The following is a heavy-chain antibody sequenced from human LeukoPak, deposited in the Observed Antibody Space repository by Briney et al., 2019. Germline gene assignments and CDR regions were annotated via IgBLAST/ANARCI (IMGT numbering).Heavy chain of an antibody. Sequence: GASVKVSCKVSGYTLTELSMHWVRQATGQGLEWMGWMNPNSGNTGYAQKFQGRVTMTRNTSISTAYMELSSLRSEDTAVYYCARQSRGSRRDAFDIWGQGTMVTVSS. D-gene: IGHD1-26*01. CDR2: MNPNSGNT. V-gene: IGHV1-8*01. CDR1: GYTLTELS. CDR3: ARQSRGSRRDAFDI. J-gene: IGHJ3*02.